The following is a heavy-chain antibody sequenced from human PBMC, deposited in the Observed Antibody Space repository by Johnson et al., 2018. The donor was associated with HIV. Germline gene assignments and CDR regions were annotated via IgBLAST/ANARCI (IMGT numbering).Heavy chain of an antibody. V-gene: IGHV3-23*04. D-gene: IGHD7-27*01. J-gene: IGHJ3*02. CDR2: ISGSGGST. CDR3: ARGWDWGSLGAFDI. CDR1: GFTFSSYA. Sequence: GQLVESGGGLVQPGGSLRLSCAASGFTFSSYAMHWVRQAPGKGLEWVSAISGSGGSTYYADSVKGRFTISRDNSKNSLYLQMNSLSAEDTAVYYCARGWDWGSLGAFDIWGQGTMVTVSS.